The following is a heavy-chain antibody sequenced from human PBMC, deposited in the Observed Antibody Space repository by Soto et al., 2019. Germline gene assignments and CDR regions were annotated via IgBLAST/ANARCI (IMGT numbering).Heavy chain of an antibody. CDR1: GFTFSTYA. CDR2: VSASGLNT. D-gene: IGHD3-16*01. CDR3: AKDRPRGTSGDCFDY. V-gene: IGHV3-23*01. Sequence: EVQLLESGGKLVQPGGSLTLSCAASGFTFSTYAMAWVRQAPGKGLEWVSGVSASGLNTDYADPVKGRFYISRDNSKNTVSLHMNSLRAEAAAVYYCAKDRPRGTSGDCFDYWGQGTPVTVSS. J-gene: IGHJ4*02.